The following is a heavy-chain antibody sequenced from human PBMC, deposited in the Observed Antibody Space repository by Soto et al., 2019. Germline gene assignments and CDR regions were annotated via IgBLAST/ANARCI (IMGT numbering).Heavy chain of an antibody. J-gene: IGHJ6*02. V-gene: IGHV3-73*01. Sequence: LRLSCAASGFTFSGSAMHWVRQASGKGLEWVGRIRSKANSYATAYAASVKGRFTISRDDSKNTAYLQMNSLKTEDTAVYYCTRGGLQEQLWTPYYYYGMDVWGQGTTVTVSS. CDR3: TRGGLQEQLWTPYYYYGMDV. CDR2: IRSKANSYAT. D-gene: IGHD5-18*01. CDR1: GFTFSGSA.